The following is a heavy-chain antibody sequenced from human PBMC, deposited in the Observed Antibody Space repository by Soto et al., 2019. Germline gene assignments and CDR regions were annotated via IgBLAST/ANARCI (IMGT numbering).Heavy chain of an antibody. CDR2: IIPIFGTA. CDR3: ARDLVPLSLPSMVTGPHYYYYGMDV. V-gene: IGHV1-69*13. CDR1: GGTFSSYA. D-gene: IGHD5-18*01. Sequence: SVKVSCKASGGTFSSYALSWVRQAPGQGLEWMGGIIPIFGTANYAQKFQGRVTITADESTSTAYMELSSLRSEDTAVYYCARDLVPLSLPSMVTGPHYYYYGMDVWGQGTTVTVSS. J-gene: IGHJ6*02.